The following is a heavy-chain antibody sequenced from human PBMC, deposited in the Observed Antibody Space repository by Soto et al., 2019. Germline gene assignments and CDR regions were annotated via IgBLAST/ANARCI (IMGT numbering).Heavy chain of an antibody. V-gene: IGHV1-69*12. D-gene: IGHD3-22*01. CDR2: IIPIFGTA. CDR3: AGIVQPRYYYGMDV. Sequence: QVQLVQSGAEVKKPGSSVKVSCKASGGTFSSYAISWVRQAPGQGLEWMGGIIPIFGTAIYAQKFQGRVTITADESTSTASIELSRLRSEHPAGYYCAGIVQPRYYYGMDVWGQGTTANVSS. J-gene: IGHJ6*02. CDR1: GGTFSSYA.